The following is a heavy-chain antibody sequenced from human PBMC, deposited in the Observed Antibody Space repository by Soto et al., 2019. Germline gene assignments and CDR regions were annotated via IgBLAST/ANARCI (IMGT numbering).Heavy chain of an antibody. J-gene: IGHJ4*02. V-gene: IGHV4-4*02. CDR2: IFHSGTT. CDR1: GGSITSTNW. D-gene: IGHD2-15*01. Sequence: FQLQESGPGRVQPSGTLSLTCAVSGGSITSTNWWTWVRHPPGGGLEWIGEIFHSGTTNYNPSLKSRVTIILDRSKSQFSLILRSVTAADTATYYCVRADGAAYFDYWGQGTLVTVSS. CDR3: VRADGAAYFDY.